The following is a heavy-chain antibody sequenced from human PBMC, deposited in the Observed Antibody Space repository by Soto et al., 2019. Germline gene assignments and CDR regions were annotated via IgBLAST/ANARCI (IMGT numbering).Heavy chain of an antibody. Sequence: PSETLSLTCTVSGVSITSYYWSWLRQPPGKGLEWIGYIYYSGSTYYNPSLKSRVTISVDTSKNQFSLKLSSVTAADTAVYYCARGTKIRELSPVQWLDPWGQGTLVTVS. V-gene: IGHV4-59*08. J-gene: IGHJ5*02. D-gene: IGHD3-16*02. CDR3: ARGTKIRELSPVQWLDP. CDR1: GVSITSYY. CDR2: IYYSGST.